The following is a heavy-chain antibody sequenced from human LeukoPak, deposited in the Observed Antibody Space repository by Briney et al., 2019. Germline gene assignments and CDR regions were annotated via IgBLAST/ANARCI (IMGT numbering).Heavy chain of an antibody. D-gene: IGHD6-19*01. J-gene: IGHJ4*02. CDR1: GFTFSSYS. CDR2: ISSSSSTI. V-gene: IGHV3-48*01. Sequence: VGSLRLSCAASGFTFSSYSMNWVRQAPGKGLEWVSYISSSSSTIYYADSVKGRFTISRDNAKNSLYLQMNSLRAEDTAVYYCARSGWTFVYWGQGTLVTVSS. CDR3: ARSGWTFVY.